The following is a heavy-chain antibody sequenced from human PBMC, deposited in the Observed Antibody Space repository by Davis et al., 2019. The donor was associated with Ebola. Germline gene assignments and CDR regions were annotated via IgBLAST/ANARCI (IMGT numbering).Heavy chain of an antibody. Sequence: PGGSLRLSCAASGFTFSSYWMSWVRQAPGKGLEWVANIKQDGSEKYYVDSVKGRFTISRDNAKNSLYLQMNSLRAEDTAVYYCARDSSLRYYDILTGLDYWGQGTLVTVSS. CDR1: GFTFSSYW. CDR2: IKQDGSEK. CDR3: ARDSSLRYYDILTGLDY. V-gene: IGHV3-7*01. J-gene: IGHJ4*02. D-gene: IGHD3-9*01.